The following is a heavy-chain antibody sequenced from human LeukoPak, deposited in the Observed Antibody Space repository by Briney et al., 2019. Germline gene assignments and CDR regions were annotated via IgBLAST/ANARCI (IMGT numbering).Heavy chain of an antibody. Sequence: GGSLRLSCAASGFTFSSYGMNWVRQAPGKGLEWVSGIVPSGGTTYYADSVKGRFTISRDNSKNTLYLQMNSLRAEDTAVYYCAKDHGSWYFGWFDPWGQGTLVTVSS. CDR3: AKDHGSWYFGWFDP. V-gene: IGHV3-23*01. J-gene: IGHJ5*02. CDR2: IVPSGGTT. D-gene: IGHD6-13*01. CDR1: GFTFSSYG.